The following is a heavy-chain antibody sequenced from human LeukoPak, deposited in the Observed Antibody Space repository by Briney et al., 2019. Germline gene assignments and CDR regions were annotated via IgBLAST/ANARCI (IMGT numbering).Heavy chain of an antibody. V-gene: IGHV1-69*05. CDR3: VESSGYYSDAFDI. Sequence: SVKVSCKXSGGTFSSYAISWVRQAPGQGLEWMGGIIPIFGTANYAQKFQGRVTITTDESTSTAYMELSSLRSEDTAVYYCVESSGYYSDAFDIWGQGTMVTVSS. D-gene: IGHD3-22*01. J-gene: IGHJ3*02. CDR1: GGTFSSYA. CDR2: IIPIFGTA.